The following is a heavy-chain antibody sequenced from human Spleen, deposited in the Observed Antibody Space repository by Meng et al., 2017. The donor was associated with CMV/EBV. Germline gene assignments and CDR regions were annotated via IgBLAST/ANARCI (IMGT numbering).Heavy chain of an antibody. V-gene: IGHV4-61*01. J-gene: IGHJ6*02. CDR2: IYYSGST. D-gene: IGHD2-2*01. Sequence: SETLSFTCTVSGGSVSSGSYYWSWIRQPPGKGLEWIGYIYYSGSTNYNPSLKSRVTISVDTSKNQFSLKLSSVTAADTAVYYCARVSYCSSTSCYGHYYYGMDVWGQGTTVTVSS. CDR1: GGSVSSGSYY. CDR3: ARVSYCSSTSCYGHYYYGMDV.